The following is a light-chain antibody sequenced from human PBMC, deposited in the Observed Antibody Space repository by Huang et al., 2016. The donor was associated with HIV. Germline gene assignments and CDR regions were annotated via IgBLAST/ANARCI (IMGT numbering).Light chain of an antibody. CDR2: GAS. CDR3: QQYNDWPPWT. V-gene: IGKV3-15*01. J-gene: IGKJ1*01. CDR1: QSVNSN. Sequence: IVMTQSPATLSVSPGERATLSCRASQSVNSNLAWYQQKPGQAPRLLIYGASTRATGIPARCSGSGSGTEFTLTISSLQSEDFAVYYCQQYNDWPPWTFGQGTKVEIK.